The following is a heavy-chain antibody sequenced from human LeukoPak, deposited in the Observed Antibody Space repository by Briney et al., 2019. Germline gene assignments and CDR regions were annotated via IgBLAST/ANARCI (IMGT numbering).Heavy chain of an antibody. Sequence: PSQTLSLTCTVSGGSISSGVYYWSWIRQPPGKGLEWIGEINHSGSTNYNPSLKSRVTISVDTSKNQFSLKLSSVTAADTAVYYCARGRSSGYLGAFDIWGQGTMVTVSS. CDR1: GGSISSGVYY. CDR3: ARGRSSGYLGAFDI. D-gene: IGHD3-22*01. J-gene: IGHJ3*02. CDR2: INHSGST. V-gene: IGHV4-30-2*01.